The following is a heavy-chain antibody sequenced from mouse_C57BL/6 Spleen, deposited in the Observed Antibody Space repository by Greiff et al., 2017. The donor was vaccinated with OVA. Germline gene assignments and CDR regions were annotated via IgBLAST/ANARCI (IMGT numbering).Heavy chain of an antibody. Sequence: VKLMESGPGLVQPSQSLSITCTVSGFSLTSYGVHWVRQSPGKGLEWLGVIWRGGSTDYNAAFMSRLSITKDNSKSQVFFKMNSLQADDTAIYYCAKNLYYSNYYAMDYWGQGTSVTVSS. J-gene: IGHJ4*01. CDR1: GFSLTSYG. CDR3: AKNLYYSNYYAMDY. V-gene: IGHV2-5*01. D-gene: IGHD2-5*01. CDR2: IWRGGST.